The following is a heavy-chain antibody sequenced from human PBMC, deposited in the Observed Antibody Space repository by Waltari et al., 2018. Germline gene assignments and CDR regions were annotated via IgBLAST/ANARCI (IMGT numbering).Heavy chain of an antibody. CDR1: GFTFSDYG. V-gene: IGHV3-30*02. CDR3: AKVGVGLTTWYPFDV. Sequence: QVHLVESGGGVVQPGGSLRLSCAASGFTFSDYGMNWVRQAPGKGLEWVAFIRDDASDIYYRDSVKGRFTISRDNSKNTLFLQMSSLRPEDTAVYYCAKVGVGLTTWYPFDVWGQGTMVTVSS. D-gene: IGHD1-1*01. CDR2: IRDDASDI. J-gene: IGHJ3*01.